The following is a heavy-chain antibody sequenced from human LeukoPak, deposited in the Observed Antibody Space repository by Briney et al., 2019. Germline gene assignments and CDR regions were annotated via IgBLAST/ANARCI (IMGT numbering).Heavy chain of an antibody. CDR1: GGSISSSNW. CDR3: ARGGSWYANDY. D-gene: IGHD6-13*01. V-gene: IGHV4-4*02. CDR2: IYHSGST. Sequence: PSETLSLTCAVSGGSISSSNWWSWVRQPPGKGLEWIGEIYHSGSTNYNPSLKSRVTISVDTSKNQFSLKLSSVTAADTAVYYCARGGSWYANDYWGQGTLVTVSS. J-gene: IGHJ4*02.